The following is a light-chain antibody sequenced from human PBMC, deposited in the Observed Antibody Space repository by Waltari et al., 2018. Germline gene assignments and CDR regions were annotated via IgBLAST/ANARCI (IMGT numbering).Light chain of an antibody. CDR1: SPNIRAGYD. CDR3: QSYDTRLGAWV. Sequence: QSVLTQPPSVSGAPGQRVTISCTGSSPNIRAGYDVHWYQHLPGTAPKLLIYGNTNRPSGVPDQFSGSKSGTSASLVITGLQAEDEANYYCQSYDTRLGAWVFGGGTKLTVL. J-gene: IGLJ3*02. V-gene: IGLV1-40*01. CDR2: GNT.